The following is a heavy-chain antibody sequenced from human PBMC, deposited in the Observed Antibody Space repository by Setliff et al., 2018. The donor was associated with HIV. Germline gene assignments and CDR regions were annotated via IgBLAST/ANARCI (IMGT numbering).Heavy chain of an antibody. CDR3: ARRSGWSEDY. CDR1: GGSISSYY. J-gene: IGHJ4*02. V-gene: IGHV4-59*12. D-gene: IGHD6-19*01. CDR2: IYYSGST. Sequence: PSETLSLTCTVSGGSISSYYWNWIRQPPGKGLEWIGYIYYSGSTNYNPSLKSRVAISVDTSKNQFSLKLSSVTAADTAVYYCARRSGWSEDYWGQGTLVTVSS.